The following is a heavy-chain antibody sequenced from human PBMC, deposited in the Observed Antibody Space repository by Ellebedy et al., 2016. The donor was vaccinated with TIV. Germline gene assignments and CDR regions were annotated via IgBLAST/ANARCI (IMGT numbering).Heavy chain of an antibody. CDR2: ISYDGGNQ. Sequence: GGSLRLSXAASAFTFSTYTMDWVRQAPGKGLEWVAVISYDGGNQHYADSVKGRFTISRDNSKNTLYLQMNSLRPDDTAVYYCAREIRYSLGGIAFDYWGQGTLVTVSS. J-gene: IGHJ4*02. CDR1: AFTFSTYT. V-gene: IGHV3-30*04. CDR3: AREIRYSLGGIAFDY. D-gene: IGHD3-16*01.